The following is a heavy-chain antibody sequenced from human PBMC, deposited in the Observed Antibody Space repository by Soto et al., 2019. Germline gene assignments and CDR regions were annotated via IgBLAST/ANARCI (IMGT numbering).Heavy chain of an antibody. J-gene: IGHJ4*02. CDR2: IFYSGST. D-gene: IGHD4-17*01. V-gene: IGHV4-30-4*01. CDR3: ATNRAVTTPFDS. Sequence: SETLSLTCTVSGGSVNRADYYWSWIRQPPGKGLEWIGYIFYSGSTYSNPSLKSRVSISVDTSKKQFSLKLSSVTAADTAVYYCATNRAVTTPFDSWGQGTLVTVSS. CDR1: GGSVNRADYY.